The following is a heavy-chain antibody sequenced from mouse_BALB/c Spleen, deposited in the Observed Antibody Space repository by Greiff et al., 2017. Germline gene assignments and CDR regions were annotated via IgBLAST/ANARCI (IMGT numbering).Heavy chain of an antibody. CDR3: ARAYYGNVFDY. CDR1: GYAFTNYL. D-gene: IGHD2-10*01. J-gene: IGHJ2*01. V-gene: IGHV1-54*01. CDR2: INPGSGGT. Sequence: QVQLKQSGAELVRPGTSVKVSCKASGYAFTNYLIEWVKQRPGQGLEWIGVINPGSGGTNYNEKFKGKATLTADKSSSTAYMQLSSLTSDDSAVYFCARAYYGNVFDYWGQGTTLTVSS.